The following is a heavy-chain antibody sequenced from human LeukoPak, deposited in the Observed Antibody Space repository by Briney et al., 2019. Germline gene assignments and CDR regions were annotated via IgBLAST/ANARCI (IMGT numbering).Heavy chain of an antibody. CDR1: GFTFSSYE. Sequence: PGGSLRLSCAASGFTFSSYEMNWVRQAPGRGLEWVSYIGNTGRTIYYADSVQGRFTISRDNAKNSLYFQMNSLRAEDTAIYYCVRGGRYFFDFWGQGTLVTVSS. D-gene: IGHD1-14*01. V-gene: IGHV3-48*03. J-gene: IGHJ4*02. CDR2: IGNTGRTI. CDR3: VRGGRYFFDF.